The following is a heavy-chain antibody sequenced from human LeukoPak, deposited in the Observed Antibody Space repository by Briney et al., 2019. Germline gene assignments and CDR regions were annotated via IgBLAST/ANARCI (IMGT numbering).Heavy chain of an antibody. Sequence: SETLSLTCTVSSYSISRGYYWGWIRQSPGKGLEWIGNIHHTGTTSYNPSLESRVTISLDLSKNQFSLRLSSVTAADTAIYYCARAPLYHYDSSGYLFDYWGQGTLVTVSS. CDR1: SYSISRGYY. CDR3: ARAPLYHYDSSGYLFDY. V-gene: IGHV4-38-2*02. D-gene: IGHD3-22*01. CDR2: IHHTGTT. J-gene: IGHJ4*02.